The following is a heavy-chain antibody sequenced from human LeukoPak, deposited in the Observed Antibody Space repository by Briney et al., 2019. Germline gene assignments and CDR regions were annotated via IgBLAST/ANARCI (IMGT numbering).Heavy chain of an antibody. D-gene: IGHD6-19*01. Sequence: SQTLSLTCAISGDSVSSNSATWIWIRQSPSRGLEWLGRTYYYRSRWFNDYAVSVQGRISVNPDTSKNQFSLQLNSVTPEDTALYYCARAPHGSGCDYWGQGTLVTVSS. CDR2: TYYYRSRWFN. V-gene: IGHV6-1*01. CDR3: ARAPHGSGCDY. J-gene: IGHJ4*02. CDR1: GDSVSSNSAT.